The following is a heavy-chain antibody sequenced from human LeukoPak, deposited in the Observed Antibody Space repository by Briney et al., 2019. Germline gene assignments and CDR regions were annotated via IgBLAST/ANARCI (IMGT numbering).Heavy chain of an antibody. CDR1: GGSISSYY. V-gene: IGHV4-59*01. J-gene: IGHJ4*02. D-gene: IGHD4-23*01. CDR2: IYYSGST. Sequence: SETLSLTCTVSGGSISSYYWSWIRQPPGKGLEWIGYIYYSGSTNYNPSLKSRVTISVDTSKNQFSLKLSSVTAADTAVYYCASQYGGNFDYWGQGTLVTVPS. CDR3: ASQYGGNFDY.